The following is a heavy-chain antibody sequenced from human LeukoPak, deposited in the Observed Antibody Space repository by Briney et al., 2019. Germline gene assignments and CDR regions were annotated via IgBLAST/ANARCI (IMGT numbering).Heavy chain of an antibody. CDR3: AKEGAYPIITYDS. D-gene: IGHD3-10*01. CDR2: IKRDGNEK. CDR1: GFTFSRYW. V-gene: IGHV3-7*01. J-gene: IGHJ5*01. Sequence: GGSLRLSCAASGFTFSRYWMNWVRQAPGKGLEWVANIKRDGNEKNYVDSVKGRFSIPRDNAKNSLYLQMDSLRAEDTAVYYCAKEGAYPIITYDSWGQGALVTVSS.